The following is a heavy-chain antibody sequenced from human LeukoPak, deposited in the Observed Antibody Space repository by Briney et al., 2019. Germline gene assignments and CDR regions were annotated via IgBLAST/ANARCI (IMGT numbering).Heavy chain of an antibody. V-gene: IGHV4-61*02. J-gene: IGHJ4*02. Sequence: SETLSLTCTVSGGSISSGSYYWSWIRQPAGKGLEWIGRIYTSGSTNYNPSLKSRVTISVDTSKNQFSLKLSSVTDADTAVYYCARELTIFGVVRSFDYWGQGTLVTVSS. CDR3: ARELTIFGVVRSFDY. CDR1: GGSISSGSYY. D-gene: IGHD3-3*01. CDR2: IYTSGST.